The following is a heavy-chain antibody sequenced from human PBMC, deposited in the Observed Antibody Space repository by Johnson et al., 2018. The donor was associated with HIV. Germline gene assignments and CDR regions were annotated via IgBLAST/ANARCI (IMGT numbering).Heavy chain of an antibody. V-gene: IGHV3-30*02. CDR2: IRYDGSNK. D-gene: IGHD1-26*01. J-gene: IGHJ3*02. Sequence: QMLLVESGGGVVQPGGSLRLSCAASGFTFSSYGMHWVRQAPGKGLEWVAFIRYDGSNKYYADSVKGRFTIPIDNSKNTLCLQMTSLRAEDTAVYYCAKDRSGSAGAFGICGQGTMITVAS. CDR1: GFTFSSYG. CDR3: AKDRSGSAGAFGI.